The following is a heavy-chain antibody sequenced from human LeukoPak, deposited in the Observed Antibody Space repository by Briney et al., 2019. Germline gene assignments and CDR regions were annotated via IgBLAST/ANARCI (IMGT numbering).Heavy chain of an antibody. D-gene: IGHD5-24*01. J-gene: IGHJ4*02. CDR2: IHPYGTF. V-gene: IGHV4-34*01. CDR3: ARGRDRSKAGDH. Sequence: SETLSLTCAVYGGSCSDYYCSWIRQPPGKGLEWIGEIHPYGTFYYNSSLRSRLTISIDTSKTQFSLRLTSVTAADTAFYYCARGRDRSKAGDHWGQGTLVTVSS. CDR1: GGSCSDYY.